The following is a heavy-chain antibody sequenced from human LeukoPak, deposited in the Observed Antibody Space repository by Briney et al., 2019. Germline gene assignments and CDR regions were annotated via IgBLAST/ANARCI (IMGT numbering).Heavy chain of an antibody. V-gene: IGHV3-64*01. Sequence: GGSLRLSCSASGFTFSSYAMHWVRQAPGKGLEYVSAINSNGRSTFYANSVKGRFTVSRDNSKNTLYLQMGSLRVEDVAVYYCAREAPGGRFRPDYWGQGTLVTVSS. CDR1: GFTFSSYA. J-gene: IGHJ4*02. D-gene: IGHD3-10*01. CDR2: INSNGRST. CDR3: AREAPGGRFRPDY.